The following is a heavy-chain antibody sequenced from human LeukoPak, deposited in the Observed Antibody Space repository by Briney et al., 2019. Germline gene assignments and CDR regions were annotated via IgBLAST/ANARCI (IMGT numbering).Heavy chain of an antibody. CDR1: GGSITNTNYY. J-gene: IGHJ4*02. CDR3: AREWQYQFDY. D-gene: IGHD4-11*01. V-gene: IGHV4-39*07. Sequence: QPSETLSLTCTVSGGSITNTNYYWAWIRQPPGEGLEWIGSVYHRITYYTPSLKSRVSISVDTSKNQFSLKVTSVTAADTAVYYCAREWQYQFDYWGQGTLVTVSS. CDR2: VYHRIT.